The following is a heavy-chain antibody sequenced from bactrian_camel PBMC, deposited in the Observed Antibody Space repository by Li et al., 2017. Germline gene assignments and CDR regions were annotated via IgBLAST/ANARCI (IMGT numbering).Heavy chain of an antibody. V-gene: IGHV3S1*01. CDR3: ASDNQLKM. Sequence: HVQLVESGGGSVQAGGSLRLPCAASGNIRSSAWVAWFRQAPGKEREGVAGIYTANGSTYYADSEKGRFTFSQDNAENTLYLHMNNLKTEDTAVYYCASDNQLKMGGQGTQVTVS. CDR2: IYTANGST. CDR1: GNIRSSAW. J-gene: IGHJ4*01.